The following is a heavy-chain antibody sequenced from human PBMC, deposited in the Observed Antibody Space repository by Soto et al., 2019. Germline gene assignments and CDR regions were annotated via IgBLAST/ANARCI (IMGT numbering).Heavy chain of an antibody. CDR3: ANRFMPSGTYVFFDY. V-gene: IGHV3-23*01. CDR1: GFTFSYYA. D-gene: IGHD1-26*01. CDR2: IGDNS. Sequence: GGSLRLSCAASGFTFSYYAMSWVRQAPGKGLEWVSTIGDNSHYADSVKGRFTISRDNSKNTLYLQMSSLRAEDTAVYYCANRFMPSGTYVFFDYWGQGTPVTVSS. J-gene: IGHJ4*01.